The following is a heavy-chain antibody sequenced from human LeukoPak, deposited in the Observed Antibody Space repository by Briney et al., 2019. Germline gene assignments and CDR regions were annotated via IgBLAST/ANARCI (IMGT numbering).Heavy chain of an antibody. Sequence: PSETLSLTCTVSGDSMNSGSYFWNWIRQPAGKGLEFIGHIYSSGSTHYNPSLKSRVTISVDTSKNQISLKLSSMTAADTAVYYCARGRWGSGLFDYWGQGTLVTVSS. CDR3: ARGRWGSGLFDY. V-gene: IGHV4-61*09. J-gene: IGHJ4*02. CDR2: IYSSGST. D-gene: IGHD2-21*01. CDR1: GDSMNSGSYF.